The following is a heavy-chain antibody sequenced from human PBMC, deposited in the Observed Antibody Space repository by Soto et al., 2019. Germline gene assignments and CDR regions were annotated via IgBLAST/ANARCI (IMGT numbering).Heavy chain of an antibody. Sequence: QITLKEAGPTLVKPTETLTLTCTFSGFSFTTTRMGVGWTRQPPGKALEWLAIIYWDGESRYNPLLRRRLTLTENTTKNQVVLTMTYMDPKDTATYYCAHRDSTGTTTYFDSWGQGIPVTVAS. D-gene: IGHD1-1*01. J-gene: IGHJ4*02. V-gene: IGHV2-5*02. CDR3: AHRDSTGTTTYFDS. CDR1: GFSFTTTRMG. CDR2: IYWDGES.